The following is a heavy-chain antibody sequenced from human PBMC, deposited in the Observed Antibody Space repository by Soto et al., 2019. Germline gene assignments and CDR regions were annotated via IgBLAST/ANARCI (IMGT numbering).Heavy chain of an antibody. V-gene: IGHV3-11*01. CDR2: ISSSGSII. CDR3: ALAGYDSNYYAVTPLSAGHF. D-gene: IGHD4-4*01. J-gene: IGHJ4*02. Sequence: QVQLVVSGGGLVKPGGSLRISCAASGFTFSDYYISWIRQAPGKGLEWVSYISSSGSIIYYADSVKGRFTISRDNAKTSLYLQMNSLGAEDTAVYYCALAGYDSNYYAVTPLSAGHFWGQGTLVTVSS. CDR1: GFTFSDYY.